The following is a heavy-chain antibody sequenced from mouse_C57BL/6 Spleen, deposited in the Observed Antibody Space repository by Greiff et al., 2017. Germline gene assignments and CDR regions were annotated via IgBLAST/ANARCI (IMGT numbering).Heavy chain of an antibody. CDR1: GYTFTSST. D-gene: IGHD2-5*01. J-gene: IGHJ4*01. CDR3: ARGSYYSSSHYALDY. CDR2: INPSSGYT. V-gene: IGHV1-4*01. Sequence: VQLQQSGAELARPGASVKMSCKASGYTFTSSTMHWVKQRPGQGLEWIGYINPSSGYTKYNQKFKDKATLTADKSSSTAYMQLSSLTSEDSAVYYCARGSYYSSSHYALDYWGQGTSVTVSS.